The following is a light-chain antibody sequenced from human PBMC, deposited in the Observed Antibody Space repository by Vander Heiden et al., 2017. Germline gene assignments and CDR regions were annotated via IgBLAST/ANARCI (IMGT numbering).Light chain of an antibody. Sequence: QSVPTQPPSVSGAPGQRVTISCTGSSSHIGAGYDVHWYQQLPGTAPKLLIYGTSNRPSGVPDRFSGSKSGTSASLAITGLQAEDEADYYCQSYDSSLSGSKVFGGGTKLTVL. CDR2: GTS. V-gene: IGLV1-40*01. J-gene: IGLJ2*01. CDR1: SSHIGAGYD. CDR3: QSYDSSLSGSKV.